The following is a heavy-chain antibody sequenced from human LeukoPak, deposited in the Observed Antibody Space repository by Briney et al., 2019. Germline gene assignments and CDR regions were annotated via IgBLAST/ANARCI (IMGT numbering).Heavy chain of an antibody. CDR2: IYYSGST. Sequence: PSETLSLTCTVSGGSISSSSYYWGWIRQPPGKGLEWIGSIYYSGSTYYNPSLKSRVTISVDTSKNQFSLKLSSVTAADTAVYYCASPVPAAIRSGVAFDIWGQGTMVTVSS. CDR1: GGSISSSSYY. V-gene: IGHV4-39*01. CDR3: ASPVPAAIRSGVAFDI. D-gene: IGHD2-2*02. J-gene: IGHJ3*02.